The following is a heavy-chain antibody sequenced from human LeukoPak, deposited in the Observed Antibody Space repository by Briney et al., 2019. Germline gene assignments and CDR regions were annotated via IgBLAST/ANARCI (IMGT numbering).Heavy chain of an antibody. V-gene: IGHV1-2*02. CDR1: GYTFTGYY. D-gene: IGHD3-10*01. Sequence: ASVKVSCKASGYTFTGYYMHWVRQAPGQGLEWMGWINLNSGGTNYAQKFQGRVTMTRDTSTSTVYMELSSLRSEDTAVYYCARGRPTPFWGQGTLVTVSS. CDR2: INLNSGGT. CDR3: ARGRPTPF. J-gene: IGHJ4*02.